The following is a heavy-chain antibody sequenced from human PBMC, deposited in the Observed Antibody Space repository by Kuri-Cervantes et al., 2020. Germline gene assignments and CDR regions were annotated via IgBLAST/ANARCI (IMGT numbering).Heavy chain of an antibody. V-gene: IGHV3-11*01. CDR1: GFTFSDYY. CDR2: IRSTSNTI. Sequence: GGSLRLSCAASGFTFSDYYISWLRQDPGKGLEWISYIRSTSNTIYYADSVKGRFTISRDNAKNSLYLQMNSLRAEDTAVYYCARGHYGLDVWGQGTTVTVSS. J-gene: IGHJ6*02. CDR3: ARGHYGLDV.